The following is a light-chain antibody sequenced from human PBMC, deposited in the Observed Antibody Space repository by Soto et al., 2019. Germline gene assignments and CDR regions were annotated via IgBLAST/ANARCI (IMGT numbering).Light chain of an antibody. Sequence: IVMTQSPATLSVFPGERATLSCRASQSISNNLAWLQQKPGQAPRLLIYAASTRATGVPARFSGSGSGTDCTLTISSLQPEDFAVYYCHQYNNWPPMHTFGQGTKLEIK. V-gene: IGKV3-15*01. CDR2: AAS. CDR3: HQYNNWPPMHT. CDR1: QSISNN. J-gene: IGKJ2*01.